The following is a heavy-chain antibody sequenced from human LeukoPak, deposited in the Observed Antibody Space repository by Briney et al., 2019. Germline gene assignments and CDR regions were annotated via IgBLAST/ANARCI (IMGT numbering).Heavy chain of an antibody. D-gene: IGHD4-11*01. Sequence: AASVTVSFTASGGTFSIYAISWVRQAPGQGLEWMGGIIPIFGTANYAQKFQGRVTITADESTSTAYMELSSLRSEDTAVYYCARWTKTTEYYFDYWGQGTLVTVSS. CDR1: GGTFSIYA. CDR3: ARWTKTTEYYFDY. V-gene: IGHV1-69*13. J-gene: IGHJ4*02. CDR2: IIPIFGTA.